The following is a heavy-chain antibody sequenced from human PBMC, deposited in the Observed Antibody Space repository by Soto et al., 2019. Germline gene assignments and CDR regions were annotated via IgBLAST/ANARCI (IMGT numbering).Heavy chain of an antibody. D-gene: IGHD1-26*01. CDR2: IYYSGST. CDR1: GGSIDSHH. J-gene: IGHJ4*02. CDR3: SRGSSGAISLYAY. Sequence: PSETLSLTCTVSGGSIDSHHWSWVRQPPGKGLEWVGYIYYSGSTNYNPSLKSRVTISVDTSKNQFSLRLSSVTAADTAVYYCSRGSSGAISLYAYWGQGILGTVSS. V-gene: IGHV4-59*11.